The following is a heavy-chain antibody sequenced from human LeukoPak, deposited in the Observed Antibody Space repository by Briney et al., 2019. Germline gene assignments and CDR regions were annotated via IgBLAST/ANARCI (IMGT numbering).Heavy chain of an antibody. D-gene: IGHD3-10*01. Sequence: SETLSLTCTVSGGSISSYYWSLIRQPAGKGLEWIGRIYTSGSTNYNPSLKSRVTMSVDTSKNQFSLKLSSVTAADTAVYYCARDRWFGELSPFYYMDVWGKGTTVTVSS. CDR3: ARDRWFGELSPFYYMDV. J-gene: IGHJ6*03. CDR1: GGSISSYY. V-gene: IGHV4-4*07. CDR2: IYTSGST.